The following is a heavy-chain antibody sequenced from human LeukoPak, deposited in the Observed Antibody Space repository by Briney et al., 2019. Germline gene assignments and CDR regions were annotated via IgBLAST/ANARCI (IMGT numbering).Heavy chain of an antibody. CDR2: ISYSGSTI. J-gene: IGHJ4*02. V-gene: IGHV3-48*03. CDR1: GFTFSSYE. Sequence: GGSLRLACAASGFTFSSYEMNWVRQVPGRGLEWVSYISYSGSTIYYADSVKGRFTISRDNAKNSLYLQMNSLRAEDTAVYYCAREVATITRFDYWGQGTLVTVSS. CDR3: AREVATITRFDY. D-gene: IGHD5-24*01.